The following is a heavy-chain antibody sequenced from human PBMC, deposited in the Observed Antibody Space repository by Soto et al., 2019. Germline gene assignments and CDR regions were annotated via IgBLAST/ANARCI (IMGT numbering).Heavy chain of an antibody. V-gene: IGHV4-34*01. CDR2: INHSGST. CDR1: GGSFSGYY. J-gene: IGHJ5*02. D-gene: IGHD3-10*01. CDR3: ARGPSMGWFDP. Sequence: QVRLQQWGAGLLKPSETLSLTCAVYGGSFSGYYWSWIRQPPGKGLEWIGEINHSGSTNYNPSLKSRVTISVDTSKNQFSLKLSSVTAADTAVYYCARGPSMGWFDPWGQGTLVTVSS.